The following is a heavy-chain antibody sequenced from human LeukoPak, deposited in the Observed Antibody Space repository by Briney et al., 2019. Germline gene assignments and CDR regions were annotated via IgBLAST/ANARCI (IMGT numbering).Heavy chain of an antibody. CDR3: ANTYYDFWSGYSSTYYYGMDV. CDR2: IIPIFGTA. V-gene: IGHV1-69*13. Sequence: SVKVSCKASGGTFTSYAISWVRQAPGHGLEWMGGIIPIFGTANYAQKFQGRVTITADESTSTAYMELSSLRSEDTAVYYCANTYYDFWSGYSSTYYYGMDVWGQGTTVTVSS. J-gene: IGHJ6*02. D-gene: IGHD3-3*01. CDR1: GGTFTSYA.